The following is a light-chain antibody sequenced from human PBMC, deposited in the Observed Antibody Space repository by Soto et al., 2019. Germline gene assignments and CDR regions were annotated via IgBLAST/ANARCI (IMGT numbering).Light chain of an antibody. CDR2: DVS. CDR1: SSDVGGYNY. J-gene: IGLJ1*01. V-gene: IGLV2-11*01. CDR3: CSYAGSYTHV. Sequence: QPVLTQPRSVSGSPGQSVTISCTGISSDVGGYNYVSWYQQHPGKAPKLMIYDVSKRPSGVPDRFSGSKSGNTASLTISGLQTEDEADYYCCSYAGSYTHVFGTGTKLTVL.